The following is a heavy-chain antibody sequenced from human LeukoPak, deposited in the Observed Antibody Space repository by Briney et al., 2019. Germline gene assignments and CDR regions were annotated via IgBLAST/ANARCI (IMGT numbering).Heavy chain of an antibody. V-gene: IGHV3-30*04. D-gene: IGHD2-2*01. CDR3: AREVLVPAANRASGMDV. J-gene: IGHJ6*02. Sequence: PGGSLRLSCAASNFIFTSYSMHWVRQAPGKGLEWVAVISFDGSNKYHADSVKGRFTISRDNSKNTLYLQMNSLRAEDTAVYYCAREVLVPAANRASGMDVWGQGTTVTVSS. CDR1: NFIFTSYS. CDR2: ISFDGSNK.